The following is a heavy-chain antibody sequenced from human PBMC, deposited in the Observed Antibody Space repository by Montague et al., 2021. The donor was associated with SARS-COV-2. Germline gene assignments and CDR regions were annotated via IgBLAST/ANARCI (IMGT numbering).Heavy chain of an antibody. V-gene: IGHV4-34*01. Sequence: SETLSLTCAVYGGSLSGYYWAWIRQTPAKGLEWIGEINHSGSTNYNPSLKSRLTISVDTSKKQFSLKLNSMTAADTAVYYCARGADYDFWGAFLRYKWFDPWGLGTPVTVSS. CDR2: INHSGST. CDR1: GGSLSGYY. D-gene: IGHD3/OR15-3a*01. J-gene: IGHJ5*02. CDR3: ARGADYDFWGAFLRYKWFDP.